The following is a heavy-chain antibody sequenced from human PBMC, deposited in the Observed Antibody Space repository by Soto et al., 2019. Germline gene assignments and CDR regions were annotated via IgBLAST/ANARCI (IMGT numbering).Heavy chain of an antibody. D-gene: IGHD6-19*01. Sequence: GASVKVSWKASGYTFTSYGISWVRQAPGQGLEWMGWISAYNGNTNYAQKLQGRVTMTTDTSTSTAYMELRSLRSDDTAVYYCAKEALGSGRVSYYYYMDVWGKGTTVTVSS. J-gene: IGHJ6*03. CDR1: GYTFTSYG. CDR3: AKEALGSGRVSYYYYMDV. V-gene: IGHV1-18*01. CDR2: ISAYNGNT.